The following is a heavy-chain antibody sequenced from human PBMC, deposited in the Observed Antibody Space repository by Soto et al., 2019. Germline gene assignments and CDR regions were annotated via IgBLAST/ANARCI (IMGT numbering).Heavy chain of an antibody. CDR2: ISYDGSNK. CDR1: GFTFSSYG. J-gene: IGHJ4*02. Sequence: GSLRLSCAASGFTFSSYGMHWVRQAPGKGLEWVAVISYDGSNKYYADSVKGRFTISRDNSKNTLYLQMNSLRAEDTAVYYCAKYSGYDYVGYFDYWGQGTLVTVSS. V-gene: IGHV3-30*18. D-gene: IGHD5-12*01. CDR3: AKYSGYDYVGYFDY.